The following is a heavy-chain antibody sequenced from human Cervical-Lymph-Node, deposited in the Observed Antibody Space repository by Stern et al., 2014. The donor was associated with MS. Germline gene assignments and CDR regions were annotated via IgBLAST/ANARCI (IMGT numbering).Heavy chain of an antibody. V-gene: IGHV3-33*01. CDR1: GYTFSSYG. CDR3: ARSQPLRSGAFDI. CDR2: IWYADSTK. D-gene: IGHD5/OR15-5a*01. Sequence: VQLVESGGGVVQPGRSLRVSCAASGYTFSSYGMHWVRPAPGQGLEWVAVIWYADSTKYYADTVEVRFTISRDTSTNTLYLQIDSLRAEDTAVYYCARSQPLRSGAFDIWGQGTMVTVSS. J-gene: IGHJ3*02.